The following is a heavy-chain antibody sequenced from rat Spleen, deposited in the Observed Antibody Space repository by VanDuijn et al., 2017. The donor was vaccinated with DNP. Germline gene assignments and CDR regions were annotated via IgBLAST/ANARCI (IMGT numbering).Heavy chain of an antibody. CDR2: ITNTGGTT. V-gene: IGHV5-31*01. CDR1: GFIFSNYW. CDR3: TRRDYDGYYPFAY. D-gene: IGHD1-12*03. J-gene: IGHJ3*01. Sequence: EVQLVESDGGLVQPGRSLKLSCVASGFIFSNYWMTWIRQAPGKGLEWVASITNTGGTTYYPDSLKGRFTISRDNAKSTLYLQMDSLRSEDTATYYCTRRDYDGYYPFAYWGQGTLVTVSS.